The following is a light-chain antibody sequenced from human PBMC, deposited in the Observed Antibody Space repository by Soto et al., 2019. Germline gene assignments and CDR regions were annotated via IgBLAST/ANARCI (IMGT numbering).Light chain of an antibody. CDR2: GTS. CDR3: QQYNNWPYT. J-gene: IGKJ2*01. CDR1: QRVSRN. Sequence: EIVMTQSPATLSVSPGERVTLSCRASQRVSRNFAWYRQKSGQAPTLLIYGTSTRATGIPARFSGSGSGTEFTLTISSLQSEDFATYYCQQYNNWPYTFGQGTQLEIK. V-gene: IGKV3-15*01.